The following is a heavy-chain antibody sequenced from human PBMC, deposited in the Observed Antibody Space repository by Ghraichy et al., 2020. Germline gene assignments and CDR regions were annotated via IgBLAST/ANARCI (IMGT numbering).Heavy chain of an antibody. CDR2: TYYRSTWSN. CDR3: AREVAGTYAFDM. J-gene: IGHJ3*02. D-gene: IGHD6-19*01. V-gene: IGHV6-1*01. CDR1: GDSVSSNSAA. Sequence: SETLSLTCAISGDSVSSNSAAWNWIRQSPLRGLEWLGRTYYRSTWSNDYAVSVKSRITINPDTSNNQFSLHLNSVTSEDASVYYCAREVAGTYAFDMWGQGTMVTVSS.